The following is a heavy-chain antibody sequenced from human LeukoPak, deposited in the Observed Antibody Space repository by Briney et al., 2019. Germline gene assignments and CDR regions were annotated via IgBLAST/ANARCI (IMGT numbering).Heavy chain of an antibody. J-gene: IGHJ6*02. CDR1: GGSIAFYY. Sequence: EPSETLSLTCTVSGGSIAFYYWSWIRQPPGKGLEFIGYIYYSGSTAYNPSLKSRVTISLDTSKNQFSLKLSSVTSADTAVYYCARSYDNSGYYYYGMDVWGQGTTDTVSS. D-gene: IGHD3-22*01. V-gene: IGHV4-59*01. CDR2: IYYSGST. CDR3: ARSYDNSGYYYYGMDV.